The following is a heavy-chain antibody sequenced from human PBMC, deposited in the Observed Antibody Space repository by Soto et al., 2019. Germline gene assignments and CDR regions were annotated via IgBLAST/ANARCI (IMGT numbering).Heavy chain of an antibody. Sequence: QAQLVQSGAEEKKPGASVKGSCKASGYTFTSYAIHWVRQAPGQRLDWMGWINAGNGHTKHSQKFQGRVTITRDTSAGRACMVLGSLRSEDTAVYYCARWAAGFDSWGQGTLVTVSS. D-gene: IGHD2-15*01. CDR2: INAGNGHT. J-gene: IGHJ4*02. V-gene: IGHV1-3*05. CDR1: GYTFTSYA. CDR3: ARWAAGFDS.